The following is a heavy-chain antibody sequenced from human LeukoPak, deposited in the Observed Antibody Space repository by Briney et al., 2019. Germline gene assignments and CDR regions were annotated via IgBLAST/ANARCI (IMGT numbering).Heavy chain of an antibody. Sequence: SSETLSLTCTVSGGSISSSSYYWGWSRQPPGKGLEWIGSIYYSGSTYYNPSLKSRVTISVDTSQNPFSLPLSSVTAADPAVYYCARVGYSYGSELTNYFDYWGQGTLVTVSS. CDR3: ARVGYSYGSELTNYFDY. V-gene: IGHV4-39*01. D-gene: IGHD5-18*01. CDR2: IYYSGST. CDR1: GGSISSSSYY. J-gene: IGHJ4*02.